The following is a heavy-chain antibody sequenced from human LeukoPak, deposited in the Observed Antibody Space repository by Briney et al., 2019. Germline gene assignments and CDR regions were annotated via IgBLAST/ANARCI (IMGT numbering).Heavy chain of an antibody. Sequence: SETLSLTCTVSGGSISSYYWSWIRQPPGKGLEWIGYIYYSGSTNYNPSLKSRVTISVDTSKNQFSLKLSSVTAADRAVYYCARDPRPYDAFDIWGQGTMVTVSS. V-gene: IGHV4-59*01. CDR3: ARDPRPYDAFDI. CDR2: IYYSGST. CDR1: GGSISSYY. J-gene: IGHJ3*02.